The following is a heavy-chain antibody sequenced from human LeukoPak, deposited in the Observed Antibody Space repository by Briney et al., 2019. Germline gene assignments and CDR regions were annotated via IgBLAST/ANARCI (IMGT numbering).Heavy chain of an antibody. CDR3: ARGLRNTWTAFDY. CDR2: INSDGSST. D-gene: IGHD3-16*01. CDR1: GFTFSSYW. Sequence: PGGSLRLSCAASGFTFSSYWMHWVRQAPGKGLVWVSRINSDGSSTSYAGSVKGRFTISRDNAKNTLYLQMNSLRAEDTAVYYCARGLRNTWTAFDYWGQGTLVTVSS. V-gene: IGHV3-74*01. J-gene: IGHJ4*02.